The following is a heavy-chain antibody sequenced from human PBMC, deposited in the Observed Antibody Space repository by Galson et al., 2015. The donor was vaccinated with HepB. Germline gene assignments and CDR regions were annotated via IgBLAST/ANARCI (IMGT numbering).Heavy chain of an antibody. CDR2: IRSSDSTR. Sequence: SLRLSCAASGFRFSDYNMNWIRQAPGKGLEWVSYIRSSDSTRYYADSVKGRFTISRDNAKNSLYLQMNSLRAEDTAVYYCARERVVIPPTGMDVWGQGTTVTVSS. CDR1: GFRFSDYN. CDR3: ARERVVIPPTGMDV. V-gene: IGHV3-11*01. D-gene: IGHD3-3*01. J-gene: IGHJ6*02.